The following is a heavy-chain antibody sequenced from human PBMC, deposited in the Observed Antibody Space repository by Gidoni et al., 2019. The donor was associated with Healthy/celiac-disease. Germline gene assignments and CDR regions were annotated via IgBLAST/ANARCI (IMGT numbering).Heavy chain of an antibody. V-gene: IGHV3-43*01. Sequence: EVQLVESGGVVVQPGGSLRLSCAASGVTLDDDTMHWVRQAPGKGLEWVSLISWDGGSTYYADSVKGRFTISRDNSKNSLYLQMNSLRTEDTALYYCAKDFNSVGVAAAAGFDYWGQGTLVTVSS. D-gene: IGHD6-13*01. J-gene: IGHJ4*02. CDR1: GVTLDDDT. CDR2: ISWDGGST. CDR3: AKDFNSVGVAAAAGFDY.